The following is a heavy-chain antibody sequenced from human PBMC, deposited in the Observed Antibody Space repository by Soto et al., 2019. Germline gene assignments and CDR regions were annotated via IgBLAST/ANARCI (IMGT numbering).Heavy chain of an antibody. V-gene: IGHV4-61*01. CDR3: ARGRGAAAENY. CDR1: GNSVSSGSYY. CDR2: IYYSGSN. D-gene: IGHD6-13*01. J-gene: IGHJ4*02. Sequence: NLSLTCIVYGNSVSSGSYYWSWIRQPPGKGLEWIGYIYYSGSNNYNPSLKSRVTISVDTSKNQFSLKLSSVTAADTAVYYCARGRGAAAENYWGQGTLVTVSS.